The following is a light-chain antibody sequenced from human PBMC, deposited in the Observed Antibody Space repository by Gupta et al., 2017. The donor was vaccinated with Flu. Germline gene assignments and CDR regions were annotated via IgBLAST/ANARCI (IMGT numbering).Light chain of an antibody. Sequence: PSSLSASLGDRVTITCRADQTISNYLSWYQQKPGKAPRLLIASASHLESGVPSRFRGSGSGTSFTLTSDSLQPDDFATYYCLQGVTTPLTFGPGTNVHIQ. CDR2: SAS. CDR3: LQGVTTPLT. CDR1: QTISNY. V-gene: IGKV1-39*01. J-gene: IGKJ3*01.